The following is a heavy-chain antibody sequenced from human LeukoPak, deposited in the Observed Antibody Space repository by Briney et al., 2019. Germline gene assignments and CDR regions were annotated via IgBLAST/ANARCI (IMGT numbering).Heavy chain of an antibody. D-gene: IGHD2-15*01. J-gene: IGHJ6*02. CDR3: ARAGYPGMDV. CDR1: GGSISSYY. Sequence: SETLSLTCTVSGGSISSYYWSRIRQPPGKGLEWIGYIYYSGSTNYNPSLKSRVTISVDTSKNQFSLKLSSVTAADTAVYYCARAGYPGMDVWGQGTTVTVSS. CDR2: IYYSGST. V-gene: IGHV4-59*08.